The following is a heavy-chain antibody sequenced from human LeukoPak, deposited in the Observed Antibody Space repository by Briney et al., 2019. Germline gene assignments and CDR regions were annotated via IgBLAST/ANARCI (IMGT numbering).Heavy chain of an antibody. CDR1: GFTFSSFP. V-gene: IGHV3-23*01. Sequence: GGSLRLSCAASGFTFSSFPMSWVRQAPGKGLQWVSGITGRGGNTYYADSVEGRFAISRDNSKNTLSLQMDSLRAEDTAIYYCARDRAAFDSWGQGTLVTVSS. CDR2: ITGRGGNT. D-gene: IGHD6-25*01. CDR3: ARDRAAFDS. J-gene: IGHJ4*02.